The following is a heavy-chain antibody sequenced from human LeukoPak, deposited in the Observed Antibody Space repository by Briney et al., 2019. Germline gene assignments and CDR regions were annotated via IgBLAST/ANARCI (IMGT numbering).Heavy chain of an antibody. CDR3: AKSTSLPRSFDY. CDR2: IRYDGSNK. V-gene: IGHV3-30*02. J-gene: IGHJ4*02. Sequence: GGSLRLSCAASGFTFSSYGVHWVRQAPGKGLEWVAFIRYDGSNKYYADSVKGRFTISRDNSKNTLYLQMNSLRAEDTAVYYCAKSTSLPRSFDYWGQGTLVTVSS. CDR1: GFTFSSYG.